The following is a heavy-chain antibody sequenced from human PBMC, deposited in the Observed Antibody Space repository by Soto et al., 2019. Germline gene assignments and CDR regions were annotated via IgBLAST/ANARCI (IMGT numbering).Heavy chain of an antibody. J-gene: IGHJ4*02. V-gene: IGHV4-31*03. D-gene: IGHD3-10*01. CDR1: GASISSSAYY. CDR2: IHYSGST. CDR3: ASEGSESYSFDY. Sequence: QVPLQESGPGLVKPSQTLSLTCTVSGASISSSAYYWTWIRQHPGKGLEWIGYIHYSGSTHYNPSLKSRVTISVDTSKNQFSLKVSSVTAADTAVYFCASEGSESYSFDYWGQGTLVTVSS.